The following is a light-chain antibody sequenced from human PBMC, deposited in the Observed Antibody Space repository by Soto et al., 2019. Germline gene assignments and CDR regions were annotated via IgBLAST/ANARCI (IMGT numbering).Light chain of an antibody. CDR2: DAS. Sequence: EIVLTQSPGTLSLSPGEGATLSCRASQSVGNNYLAWYQQKPGQAPRFLMYDASTRATGIPDRFSGSGSGTDFTLTISRQESEDFAVYYCQQYGRTPLTFGGGTKVEIK. V-gene: IGKV3-20*01. CDR1: QSVGNNY. J-gene: IGKJ4*01. CDR3: QQYGRTPLT.